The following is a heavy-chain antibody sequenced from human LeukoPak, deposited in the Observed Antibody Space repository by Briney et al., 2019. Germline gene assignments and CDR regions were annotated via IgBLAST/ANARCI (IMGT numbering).Heavy chain of an antibody. CDR3: ARGVGYNYGYYFDY. CDR1: SGSFSGYC. J-gene: IGHJ4*02. CDR2: INHSGST. D-gene: IGHD5-18*01. Sequence: PSETLSLTCAVYSGSFSGYCWSWIRQPPGKGLEWIGEINHSGSTNYNPSLKSRVTISVDTSKNQFSLKLSSVTAADTAVYYCARGVGYNYGYYFDYWGQGTLVTVSS. V-gene: IGHV4-34*01.